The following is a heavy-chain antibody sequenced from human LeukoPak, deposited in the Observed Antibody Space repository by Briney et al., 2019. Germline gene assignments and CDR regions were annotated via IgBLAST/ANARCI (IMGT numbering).Heavy chain of an antibody. J-gene: IGHJ6*02. CDR1: GGSISSGDYY. D-gene: IGHD3-22*01. V-gene: IGHV4-39*07. Sequence: SETLSLTCTVSGGSISSGDYYWSWIRQPPGKGLEWIGEINHSGSTNYNPSLKSRVTISVDTSKNQFSLKLSSVTAADTAVYYCARVTYYYDSSGYYRSYYGMDVWGQGTTVTVSS. CDR2: INHSGST. CDR3: ARVTYYYDSSGYYRSYYGMDV.